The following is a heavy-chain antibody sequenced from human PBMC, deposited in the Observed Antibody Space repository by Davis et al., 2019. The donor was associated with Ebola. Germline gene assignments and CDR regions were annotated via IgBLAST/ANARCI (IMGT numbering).Heavy chain of an antibody. CDR2: ISAYNGNT. CDR1: GCTFSSYA. V-gene: IGHV1-18*01. J-gene: IGHJ4*02. D-gene: IGHD3-22*01. CDR3: ARDLTTGDY. Sequence: ASVKVSCKASGCTFSSYAISWVRQAPGQGLEWMGWISAYNGNTNYAQKLQGRVTMTTDTSTSTAYMELRSLRSDNTAVYYCARDLTTGDYWGQGTLVTVSS.